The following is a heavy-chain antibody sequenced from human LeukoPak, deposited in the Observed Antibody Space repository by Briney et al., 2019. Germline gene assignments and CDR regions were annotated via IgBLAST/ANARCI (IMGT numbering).Heavy chain of an antibody. Sequence: GGSLRLSCAASGFTFSDYYMSWIRQAPGKGLERVSYISSSGSTIYYADSVKGRFTISRDNAKNSLYLQMNSLRAEDTAVYYCARRGDSSSWYSDYWGQGTLVTVSS. D-gene: IGHD6-13*01. CDR2: ISSSGSTI. CDR1: GFTFSDYY. V-gene: IGHV3-11*04. J-gene: IGHJ4*02. CDR3: ARRGDSSSWYSDY.